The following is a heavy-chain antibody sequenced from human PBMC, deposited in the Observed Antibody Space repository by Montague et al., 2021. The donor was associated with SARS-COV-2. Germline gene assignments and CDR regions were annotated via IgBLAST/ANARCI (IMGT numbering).Heavy chain of an antibody. CDR3: ARAERGSCGDGNCYQYFFNY. D-gene: IGHD2-15*01. CDR1: GDSVSTNSGT. V-gene: IGHV6-1*01. J-gene: IGHJ4*02. CDR2: TYYRSEWYS. Sequence: CAISGDSVSTNSGTRNWVRLSPSGGLEWLGRTYYRSEWYSDYSVSVKSRISINPDTSKNQFSLQLNSVTPEDTAVYYCARAERGSCGDGNCYQYFFNYWGQGTLVTVSS.